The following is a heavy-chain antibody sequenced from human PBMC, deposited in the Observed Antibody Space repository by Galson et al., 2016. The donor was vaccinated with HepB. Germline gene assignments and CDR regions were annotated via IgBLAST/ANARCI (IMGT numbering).Heavy chain of an antibody. CDR3: TRTIDY. V-gene: IGHV3-48*02. CDR1: GFTFATYS. J-gene: IGHJ4*02. Sequence: SLRLSCAASGFTFATYSMSWVRQAPGKGLEWVSYISTSSSTIYYADSVKGRFTISRDNAKNSLYLQMNSLRDEDTAVYYCTRTIDYWGQGTLVTVSS. CDR2: ISTSSSTI.